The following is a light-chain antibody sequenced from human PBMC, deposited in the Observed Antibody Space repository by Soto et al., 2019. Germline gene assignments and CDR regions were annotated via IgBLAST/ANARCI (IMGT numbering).Light chain of an antibody. CDR1: SSDIGGYDY. V-gene: IGLV2-14*01. Sequence: QSALTQPASVSGSPGQSITISCSGTSSDIGGYDYVSWYQQHPGKAPKLIIYEVSNRPSGLSNRFSGSKSGSTASLTISGLQAEDEADYYCCSYAGSSTFVIFGGGTKLTVL. CDR3: CSYAGSSTFVI. J-gene: IGLJ2*01. CDR2: EVS.